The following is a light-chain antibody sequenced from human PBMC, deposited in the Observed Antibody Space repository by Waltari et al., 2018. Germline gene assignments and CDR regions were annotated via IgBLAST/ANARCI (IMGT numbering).Light chain of an antibody. J-gene: IGKJ2*01. CDR3: QQYGSSILYT. CDR1: QRLTKYY. Sequence: MLTQSPATLSLSPGETATLSCRASQRLTKYYLAWYQQKPCQAPRLLIYGASSRAAGIPERFRGSGSGTDFTLTINRLEPEDFAMYYCQQYGSSILYTFGQGTKLEIK. V-gene: IGKV3-20*01. CDR2: GAS.